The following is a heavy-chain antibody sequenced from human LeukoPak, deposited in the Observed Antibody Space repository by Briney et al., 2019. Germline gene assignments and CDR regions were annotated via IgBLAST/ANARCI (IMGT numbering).Heavy chain of an antibody. CDR1: GGSIGSYC. CDR2: IYYSGST. V-gene: IGHV4-59*01. Sequence: SETLSLTCTVSGGSIGSYCWSWIRQPPGRGLEWIGYIYYSGSTNYSPSLTSRVTISVDTSKNQFSLKLTSVTAADTAVYYCARYNILTGSDYWGQGILVTVSS. J-gene: IGHJ4*02. D-gene: IGHD3-9*01. CDR3: ARYNILTGSDY.